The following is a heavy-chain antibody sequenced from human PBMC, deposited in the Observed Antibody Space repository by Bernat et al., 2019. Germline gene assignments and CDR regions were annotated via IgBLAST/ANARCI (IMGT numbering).Heavy chain of an antibody. Sequence: QVQLQESGPGLVKPSGTLSLTCAVSGGSISSSNWWSWVRQPPGKGLDWIGEIYLSGSTYYNPSLKSRVTISVDKTKNQVSLKLSSVTAADTAVYDCAREVRTVTGIAPAETDWYFDLWGRGTLVTVSS. CDR1: GGSISSSNW. CDR3: AREVRTVTGIAPAETDWYFDL. V-gene: IGHV4-4*02. CDR2: IYLSGST. J-gene: IGHJ2*01. D-gene: IGHD4-17*01.